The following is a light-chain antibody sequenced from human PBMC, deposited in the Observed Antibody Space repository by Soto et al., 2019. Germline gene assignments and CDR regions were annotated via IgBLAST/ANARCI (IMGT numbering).Light chain of an antibody. CDR2: GVS. V-gene: IGLV2-14*01. CDR1: SSDVGGYDY. J-gene: IGLJ1*01. CDR3: SSHTSSGSLV. Sequence: QSVLTRPASVSGSPGQSITISCTGTSSDVGGYDYVSWYQQYPGKAPKVLIYGVSNRPSGVSNRFSGSKSGNTASLTFSGLQAEDEADYYCSSHTSSGSLVFGTGTKVTVL.